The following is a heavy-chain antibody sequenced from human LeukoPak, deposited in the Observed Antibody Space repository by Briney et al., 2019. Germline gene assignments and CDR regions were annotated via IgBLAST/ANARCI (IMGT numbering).Heavy chain of an antibody. J-gene: IGHJ4*02. CDR3: ARRAGAYSHPYDY. D-gene: IGHD4/OR15-4a*01. CDR2: ISGSGGTT. V-gene: IGHV3-23*01. CDR1: GVTFRIYG. Sequence: PGGSLRLSCAASGVTFRIYGMSWVRQAPGKGLEWVSGISGSGGTTNYAESVKGRFTISRDNSKNTLYLQKNSLRAEDTAVYYCARRAGAYSHPYDYWGQGTLVTVSS.